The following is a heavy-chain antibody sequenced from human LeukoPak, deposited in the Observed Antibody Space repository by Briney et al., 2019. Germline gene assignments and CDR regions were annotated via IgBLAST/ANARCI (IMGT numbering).Heavy chain of an antibody. Sequence: GGSLRLSCAASGFTFSDYYMSWIRQAPGKGLEWVSAISGSGGSTYYADSVKGRFTISRDNSKNTLYLQMNSLRAEDTAVYYCAKGVVSYDSSGYYWDWGQGTLVTVSS. CDR1: GFTFSDYY. D-gene: IGHD3-22*01. CDR2: ISGSGGST. J-gene: IGHJ4*02. CDR3: AKGVVSYDSSGYYWD. V-gene: IGHV3-23*01.